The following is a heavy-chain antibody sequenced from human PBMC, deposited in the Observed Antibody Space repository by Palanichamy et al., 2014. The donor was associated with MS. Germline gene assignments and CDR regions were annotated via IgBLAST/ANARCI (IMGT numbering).Heavy chain of an antibody. V-gene: IGHV4-4*02. CDR3: ARARDTSMTGLVCDY. CDR2: IYHTGST. J-gene: IGHJ4*02. D-gene: IGHD5-18*01. CDR1: GGSISSSHW. Sequence: QVQLQESGPGLVKPSGTLSLTCAVSGGSISSSHWWTWLRQPPGKGLEWIGEIYHTGSTNYNPSLKSRVTISVDKSKNQFSLKLNSVTAADTAVYYCARARDTSMTGLVCDYWGQGTLVTVSS.